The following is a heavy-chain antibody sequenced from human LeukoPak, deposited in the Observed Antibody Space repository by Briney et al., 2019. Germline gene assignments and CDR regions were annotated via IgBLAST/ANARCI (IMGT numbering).Heavy chain of an antibody. J-gene: IGHJ4*02. CDR3: ARAGWIITSGIDY. Sequence: PSETLSLTCGVSGYSISRGYYGAWIRQPPGKGLEWIGTIYHTGSTYYTPSLGSRVTISVDTSKNEFSLNLNSVTAADTAVYYCARAGWIITSGIDYWGQGALVTVSS. D-gene: IGHD3-10*01. CDR1: GYSISRGYY. V-gene: IGHV4-38-2*01. CDR2: IYHTGST.